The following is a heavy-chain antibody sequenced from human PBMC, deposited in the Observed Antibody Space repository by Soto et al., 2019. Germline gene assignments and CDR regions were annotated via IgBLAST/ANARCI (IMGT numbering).Heavy chain of an antibody. CDR1: GEFFSTNC. V-gene: IGHV4-34*01. Sequence: QVQLQQWGAGLVTPAETLSLACAVHGEFFSTNCWMWIRQPPGNRLEGIGEIDNRGRTNYHPSLKSRVTVALDTSKSQVSLKLTSVTAADTAVYYCARKGVEVTWGAINSWGQGTLVTVSS. D-gene: IGHD5-12*01. CDR3: ARKGVEVTWGAINS. CDR2: IDNRGRT. J-gene: IGHJ4*02.